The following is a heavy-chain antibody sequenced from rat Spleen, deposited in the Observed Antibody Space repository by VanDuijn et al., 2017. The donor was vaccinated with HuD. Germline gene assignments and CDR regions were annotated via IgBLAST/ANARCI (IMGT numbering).Heavy chain of an antibody. D-gene: IGHD5-1*01. J-gene: IGHJ2*01. Sequence: EVQLVESDGGLVQPGRSLKLSCAASGFTFSDYYMAWVRQAPTKGLEWVAYISTGGGSTYYRDSVKGRFTISRDNAKSTLSLQMDSLRSEDTATYYCARQTGPFDYWGQGVMVTVSS. CDR2: ISTGGGST. CDR1: GFTFSDYY. CDR3: ARQTGPFDY. V-gene: IGHV5-25*01.